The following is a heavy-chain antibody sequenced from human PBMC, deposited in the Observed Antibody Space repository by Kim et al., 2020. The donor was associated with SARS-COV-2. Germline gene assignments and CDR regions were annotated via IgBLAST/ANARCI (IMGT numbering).Heavy chain of an antibody. D-gene: IGHD3-16*01. CDR3: AREGIMITFGGAAAWFDP. J-gene: IGHJ5*02. Sequence: VKGRFTISRDNAKNSLYLQMNSLRAEDTAVYHCAREGIMITFGGAAAWFDPWGQGTLVTVSS. V-gene: IGHV3-20*01.